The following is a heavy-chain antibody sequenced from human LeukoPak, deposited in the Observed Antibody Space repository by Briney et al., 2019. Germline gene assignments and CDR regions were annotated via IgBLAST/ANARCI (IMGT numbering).Heavy chain of an antibody. CDR2: IYYSGST. CDR3: ARDWGDY. CDR1: GGSISSSSYY. J-gene: IGHJ4*02. D-gene: IGHD3-16*01. V-gene: IGHV4-39*02. Sequence: PETLSLTCTVSGGSISSSSYYWGWIRQPPGKGLEWIGSIYYSGSTYYNPSLKSRVTISVDTSKNQFSLKLSSVTAADTAVYYCARDWGDYWGQGTLVTVSS.